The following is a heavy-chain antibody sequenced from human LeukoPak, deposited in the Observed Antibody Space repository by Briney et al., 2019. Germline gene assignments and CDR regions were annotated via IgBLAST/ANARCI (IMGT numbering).Heavy chain of an antibody. Sequence: GGSLRLSCAASGFTFSSYWMSWVRQAPGKGLEWVSNIKQDGSEKYYVDSVKGRFTISRDNAKNSLYLQMNSLRAEDTAVYYCAREPRVVATVFDYYYYYYMDVWGKGTTVTISS. CDR1: GFTFSSYW. J-gene: IGHJ6*03. CDR2: IKQDGSEK. D-gene: IGHD1-26*01. V-gene: IGHV3-7*01. CDR3: AREPRVVATVFDYYYYYYMDV.